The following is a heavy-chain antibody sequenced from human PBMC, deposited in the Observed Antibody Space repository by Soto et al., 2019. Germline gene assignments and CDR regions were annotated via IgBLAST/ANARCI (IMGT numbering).Heavy chain of an antibody. D-gene: IGHD1-26*01. V-gene: IGHV1-46*01. CDR3: ARVIRAGATSYYYYGMDV. Sequence: ASVKVSCKASGYTFTSYYMHWVLQAPGQGLEWMGIINPSGGSTSYAQKFQGRVTMTRDTSTGTADMELGSLRSEGPAGYYWARVIRAGATSYYYYGMDVWGQGTTVTVSS. J-gene: IGHJ6*02. CDR1: GYTFTSYY. CDR2: INPSGGST.